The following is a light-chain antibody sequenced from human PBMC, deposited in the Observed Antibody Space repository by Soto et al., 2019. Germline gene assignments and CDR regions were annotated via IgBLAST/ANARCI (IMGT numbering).Light chain of an antibody. CDR1: QSVDISQ. J-gene: IGKJ3*01. Sequence: EIVLTQSPGTLSLSPGERATLSCRASQSVDISQLAWYQQKPGQAPRLLIKGTSSRATGIPDRFSGSGSGTAFTLTVSRLEPEDFAVYYCQHYRSSPSITFGPGTKVDAK. CDR2: GTS. CDR3: QHYRSSPSIT. V-gene: IGKV3-20*01.